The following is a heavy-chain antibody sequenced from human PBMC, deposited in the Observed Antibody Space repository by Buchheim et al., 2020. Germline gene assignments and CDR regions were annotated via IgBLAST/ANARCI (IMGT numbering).Heavy chain of an antibody. Sequence: EVQLMESGGGLVKPGGSLRLSCAASGFSFSTYRMDWVRQAPGKGLEWVSSISSSSDYIYYADSVKGRFTISRDNAKNSLYLQMNSLRAEDTAVYYCARASYYDSSGHFDYWGQGTL. CDR1: GFSFSTYR. CDR2: ISSSSDYI. CDR3: ARASYYDSSGHFDY. D-gene: IGHD3-22*01. V-gene: IGHV3-21*01. J-gene: IGHJ4*02.